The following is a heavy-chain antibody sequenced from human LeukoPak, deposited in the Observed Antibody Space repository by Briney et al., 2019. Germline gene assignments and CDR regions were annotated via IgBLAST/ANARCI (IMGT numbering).Heavy chain of an antibody. CDR2: ISYDESNK. CDR3: ARDLLDAYSGYDVPDY. CDR1: GFTFSSYA. J-gene: IGHJ4*02. D-gene: IGHD5-12*01. Sequence: GGSLRLSCAASGFTFSSYAMHWVRQAPGKGLEWVAVISYDESNKYYADSVKGRFTISRDNSKNTLYLQMNSLRAEDTAVYYCARDLLDAYSGYDVPDYWGQGTLVTVSS. V-gene: IGHV3-30*04.